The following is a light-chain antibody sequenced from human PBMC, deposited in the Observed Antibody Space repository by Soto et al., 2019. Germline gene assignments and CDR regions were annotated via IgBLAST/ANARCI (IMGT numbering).Light chain of an antibody. CDR1: SSDVGGYNY. J-gene: IGLJ1*01. Sequence: QSVLTQPPSASGSPGQSVTISCTGTSSDVGGYNYVSWYQQHPGKAPKLMIYEVSERPSGVPDRFSGSKSGNTASLTVSGLQAEDEADYYCSSYGGSNNFVFGTGTKLTVL. CDR3: SSYGGSNNFV. CDR2: EVS. V-gene: IGLV2-8*01.